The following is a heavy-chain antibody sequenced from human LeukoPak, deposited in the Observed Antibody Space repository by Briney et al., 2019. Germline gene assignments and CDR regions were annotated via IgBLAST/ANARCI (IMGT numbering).Heavy chain of an antibody. D-gene: IGHD5-12*01. Sequence: PGGSLRLSCAASGFTFSSYAMSWVRQAPGKGLEWVSAISGSGGSTYCADSVKGRFTISRDNSKNTLYLQMNSLRAEDTAVYYCAKDPRNYGYASRAYGMDVWGQGTTVTVPS. CDR1: GFTFSSYA. J-gene: IGHJ6*02. CDR2: ISGSGGST. V-gene: IGHV3-23*01. CDR3: AKDPRNYGYASRAYGMDV.